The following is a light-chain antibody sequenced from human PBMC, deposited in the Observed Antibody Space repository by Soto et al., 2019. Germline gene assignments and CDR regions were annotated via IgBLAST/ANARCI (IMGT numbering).Light chain of an antibody. CDR2: GAS. CDR1: QSVSNNF. CDR3: QQYATSPPRT. V-gene: IGKV3-20*01. J-gene: IGKJ1*01. Sequence: EIVLTHSPGTLSLSLGERATLSCMASQSVSNNFLAWYQQKPGQAPRLLIYGASSRATGIPDRFSGSGSGTDFTLTISRLETEDFGVYYCQQYATSPPRTFGQGTKVDIK.